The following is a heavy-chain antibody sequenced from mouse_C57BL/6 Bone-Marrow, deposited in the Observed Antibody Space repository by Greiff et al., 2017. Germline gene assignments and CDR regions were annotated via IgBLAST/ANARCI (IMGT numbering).Heavy chain of an antibody. J-gene: IGHJ4*01. D-gene: IGHD2-1*01. CDR2: INPSTGGT. CDR3: AGRILYGNYAMDY. CDR1: GYSFTGYY. Sequence: EVQLQQSGPELVKPGASVKISCKASGYSFTGYYMNWVKQSPEKSLEWIGEINPSTGGTTYTPKFKAKATLTVDKSSSTAYMQLKSLTSEDSAVYYCAGRILYGNYAMDYWGQGTSVTVSS. V-gene: IGHV1-42*01.